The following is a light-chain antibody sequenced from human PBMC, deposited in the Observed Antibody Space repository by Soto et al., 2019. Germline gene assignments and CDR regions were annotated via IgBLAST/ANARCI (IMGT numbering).Light chain of an antibody. CDR3: QQSYSTPQT. J-gene: IGKJ1*01. Sequence: DIQMTQSPSSLSASVGDRVTITCRASQSISSYLNWYQQKPGKAPKLLIYAASSLQSGVPSRFSGSGSGTNFTLIISCLQPEDFATYYCQQSYSTPQTFGQGTKVDIK. CDR2: AAS. CDR1: QSISSY. V-gene: IGKV1-39*01.